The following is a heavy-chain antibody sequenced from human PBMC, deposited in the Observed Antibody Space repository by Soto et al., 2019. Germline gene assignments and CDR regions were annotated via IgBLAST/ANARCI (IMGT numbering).Heavy chain of an antibody. V-gene: IGHV3-23*01. CDR2: LSSAGDTK. CDR1: GFTFTSHA. J-gene: IGHJ4*02. D-gene: IGHD6-13*01. Sequence: GGSLRLSCAASGFTFTSHAMSWVRLAPGKGLEWVSGLSSAGDTKYYVESVKGRFTISRDNSKNTLYLQMNSLRVDDTAVYYCAKSGKYTSGWYDYWGQGTLVTVSS. CDR3: AKSGKYTSGWYDY.